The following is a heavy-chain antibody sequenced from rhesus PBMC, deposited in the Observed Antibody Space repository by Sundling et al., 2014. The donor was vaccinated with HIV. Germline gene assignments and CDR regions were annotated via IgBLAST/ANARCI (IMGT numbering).Heavy chain of an antibody. V-gene: IGHV3-8*01. Sequence: EVQLVESGGGLVQPGGSLRLSCTGSGFTFSSYYMYWVRQAPGKGLEWVSAINTGGGSTWYTDSVKGRFTISKDNAKNSLYLQMNSLRADDTALYYCARVDNSAWYGPFDYWGQGTLVTVSS. CDR2: INTGGGST. CDR1: GFTFSSYY. CDR3: ARVDNSAWYGPFDY. J-gene: IGHJ4*01. D-gene: IGHD6-31*01.